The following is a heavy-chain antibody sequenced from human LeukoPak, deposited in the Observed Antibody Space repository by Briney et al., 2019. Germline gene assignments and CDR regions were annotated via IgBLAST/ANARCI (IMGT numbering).Heavy chain of an antibody. Sequence: SETLSLTCAVYGGSFSGYYWSWIRQPPGKGLEWIGEINHSGSTNYNPSLKSRVTISVDTSKNQFSLKLSSVTAADTAVYYCARGLAAAYDRGQGTLVTVSS. CDR2: INHSGST. CDR1: GGSFSGYY. V-gene: IGHV4-34*01. D-gene: IGHD6-13*01. J-gene: IGHJ4*02. CDR3: ARGLAAAYD.